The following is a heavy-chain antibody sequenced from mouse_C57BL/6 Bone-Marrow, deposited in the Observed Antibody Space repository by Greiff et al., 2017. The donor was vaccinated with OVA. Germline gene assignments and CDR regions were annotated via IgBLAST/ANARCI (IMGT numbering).Heavy chain of an antibody. V-gene: IGHV1-64*01. CDR3: ARSGGSSYGEAY. CDR2: IHPNSGST. D-gene: IGHD1-1*01. CDR1: GYTFTSYW. J-gene: IGHJ3*01. Sequence: QVQLQQPGAELVKPGASVKLSCKASGYTFTSYWMHWVKQRPGQGLEWIGMIHPNSGSTNYNEKFKSKATLTVDKSSSTAYMQLSSLTSEDSAVDYCARSGGSSYGEAYWGQGTLVTVSA.